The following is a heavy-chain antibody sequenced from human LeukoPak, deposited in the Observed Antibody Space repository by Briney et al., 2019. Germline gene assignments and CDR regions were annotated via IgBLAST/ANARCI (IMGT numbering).Heavy chain of an antibody. CDR1: GGSISSYY. D-gene: IGHD2/OR15-2a*01. CDR2: IYTSGST. CDR3: ARDLLPGVVNPGWFDP. V-gene: IGHV4-4*08. Sequence: SETLSLTCTVSGGSISSYYWSWIRQPPGKGLEWIGRIYTSGSTNYNPSLKSRVTISVDTSKNQFSLKLSSVTAADTAVYYCARDLLPGVVNPGWFDPWGQGTLVSVSS. J-gene: IGHJ5*02.